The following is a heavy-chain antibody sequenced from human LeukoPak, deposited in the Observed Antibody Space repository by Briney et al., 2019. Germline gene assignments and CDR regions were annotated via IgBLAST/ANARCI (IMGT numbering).Heavy chain of an antibody. V-gene: IGHV4-61*01. CDR2: MYYSGST. D-gene: IGHD3-10*01. CDR1: GGSIRSSYYY. J-gene: IGHJ4*02. CDR3: ARESYYGSGSEGYFAY. Sequence: SETLSLTCTVSGGSIRSSYYYWGWIRQPPGKGLEWIGNMYYSGSTNYNPSLKSRVTISVDTSKNQFSLKLSSVTAADTAVYYCARESYYGSGSEGYFAYWGQGTLVTVSS.